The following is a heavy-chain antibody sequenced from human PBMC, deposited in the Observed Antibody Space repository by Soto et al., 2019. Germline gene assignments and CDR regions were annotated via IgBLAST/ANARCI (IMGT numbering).Heavy chain of an antibody. D-gene: IGHD3-22*01. J-gene: IGHJ4*02. CDR3: ARDLKIYSSSAAFDY. Sequence: ASVKVSCKASGYTFTSYGISWVRQAPGQGLEWMGWISAYNGNTNYAQKLQGRVTMTTDTSTSTAYMELRSLRSDDTAVYYCARDLKIYSSSAAFDYWGQGTLVTVSS. V-gene: IGHV1-18*01. CDR1: GYTFTSYG. CDR2: ISAYNGNT.